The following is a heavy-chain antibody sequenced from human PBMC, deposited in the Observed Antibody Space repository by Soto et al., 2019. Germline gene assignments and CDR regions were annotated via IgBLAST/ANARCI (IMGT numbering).Heavy chain of an antibody. D-gene: IGHD3-10*01. V-gene: IGHV3-48*01. J-gene: IGHJ6*03. CDR2: ISSSSSTI. CDR3: ARSGLPWFGGKDYMDV. Sequence: EVQLVESGGGLVQPGGSLRLSCAASGFTFSSYSMNWVRQAPGKGMEWVSYISSSSSTIYYADSVKGRFTISRDNAKNSLYLQMNSLRAEDMAVYYCARSGLPWFGGKDYMDVWGKGTTVTVSS. CDR1: GFTFSSYS.